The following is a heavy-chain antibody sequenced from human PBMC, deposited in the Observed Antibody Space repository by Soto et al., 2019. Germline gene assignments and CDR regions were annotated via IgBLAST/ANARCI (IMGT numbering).Heavy chain of an antibody. D-gene: IGHD1-26*01. CDR2: TRNKANSYAA. CDR1: GFRFSDYY. CDR3: ARDTGGSYDF. V-gene: IGHV3-72*01. J-gene: IGHJ4*02. Sequence: EVQLVESGGGLVQPGGSLRLSCAASGFRFSDYYMDWVRQLPGMGLEWVGRTRNKANSYAAEYAPSVRGRFTISRHDSEESMFLQLNSLKTEETAVYYCARDTGGSYDFWGQGALVTVSS.